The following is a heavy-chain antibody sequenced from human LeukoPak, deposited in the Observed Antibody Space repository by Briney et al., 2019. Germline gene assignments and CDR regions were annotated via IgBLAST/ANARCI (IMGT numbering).Heavy chain of an antibody. Sequence: SGPTLVKPTQTLTLTCTFSGFSLSTGGVGVGWIRQPPGKALEWLALIYWDDDKRYSPSLKSRLTITKDTSKNQVVLTMTNMDPVDTATYYCARHKLARPYYDILTGYSMQSYYFDYWGQGTLVTVSS. CDR3: ARHKLARPYYDILTGYSMQSYYFDY. J-gene: IGHJ4*02. CDR1: GFSLSTGGVG. CDR2: IYWDDDK. V-gene: IGHV2-5*02. D-gene: IGHD3-9*01.